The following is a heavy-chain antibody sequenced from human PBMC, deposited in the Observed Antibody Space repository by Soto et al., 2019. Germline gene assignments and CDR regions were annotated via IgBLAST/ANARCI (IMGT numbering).Heavy chain of an antibody. Sequence: EVQLLESGGGLVQPGGSLRLSCAASGFTFSSYAMSWVRQAPGKGLEWVSAISGSGGSTYYADSVKGRFTISRDNSKNTVYLQMNSLRAEDTGVYYGAKFDRDWERPPLELIYYYGMDVWGQGTTVTVSS. D-gene: IGHD1-26*01. CDR3: AKFDRDWERPPLELIYYYGMDV. J-gene: IGHJ6*02. CDR2: ISGSGGST. CDR1: GFTFSSYA. V-gene: IGHV3-23*01.